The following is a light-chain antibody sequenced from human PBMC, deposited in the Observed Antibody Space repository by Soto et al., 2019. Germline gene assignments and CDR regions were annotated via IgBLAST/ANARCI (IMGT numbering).Light chain of an antibody. V-gene: IGLV2-18*02. CDR3: TSYTSSNSLV. CDR2: GVS. Sequence: QSALTQPPSVSGSPGQSVTISCTGTSSDVGTYNRVSWYQQPPGTAPKLMIYGVSNRPSGVPDRFSGSKSGNTASLTIYGLQAVDEADYYCTSYTSSNSLVFGGGTTLTVL. CDR1: SSDVGTYNR. J-gene: IGLJ2*01.